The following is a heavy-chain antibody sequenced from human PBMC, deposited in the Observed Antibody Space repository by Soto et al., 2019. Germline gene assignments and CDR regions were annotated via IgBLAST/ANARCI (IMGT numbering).Heavy chain of an antibody. CDR1: GFTFSSYS. CDR3: AMPRSLGFLVY. V-gene: IGHV3-48*02. D-gene: IGHD3-3*01. J-gene: IGHJ4*02. CDR2: ISSSSTI. Sequence: GGSLRLSCAASGFTFSSYSMNWVRQAPGKGLEWVSYISSSSTIYYADSVKGRFTISRDNAKNSLYLQMNSLRDEDTAVHYCAMPRSLGFLVYWGQGTLVTVSS.